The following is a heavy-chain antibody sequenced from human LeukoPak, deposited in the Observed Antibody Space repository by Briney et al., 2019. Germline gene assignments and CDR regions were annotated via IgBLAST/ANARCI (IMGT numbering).Heavy chain of an antibody. CDR3: AKAARYNWNSLLDY. Sequence: GGSLRLSCAVSGFTFDDYAMHWVRQAPGKGLEWVSGISWNSGSIGYADSVKGRFTISRDNAKNSLYLQMNSLRAEDTALYYCAKAARYNWNSLLDYWGQGTLVTVSS. V-gene: IGHV3-9*01. D-gene: IGHD1-7*01. CDR1: GFTFDDYA. J-gene: IGHJ4*02. CDR2: ISWNSGSI.